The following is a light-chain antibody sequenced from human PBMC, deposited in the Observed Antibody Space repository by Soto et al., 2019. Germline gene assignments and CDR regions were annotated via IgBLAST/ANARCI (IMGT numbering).Light chain of an antibody. CDR3: HQRGTWPET. V-gene: IGKV3-11*01. J-gene: IGKJ1*01. Sequence: EIVLTQFPATLSLSPGERATLSCRASQSVSTYLAWYQQKPGQAPRLLIYGASNRATGIPARFSGSGSGTDFTLTNGSLEPEDSAVYYCHQRGTWPETFGQGTKVEIK. CDR2: GAS. CDR1: QSVSTY.